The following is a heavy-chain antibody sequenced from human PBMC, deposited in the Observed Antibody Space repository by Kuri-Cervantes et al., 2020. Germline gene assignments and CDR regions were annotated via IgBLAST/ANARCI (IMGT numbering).Heavy chain of an antibody. V-gene: IGHV3-30*03. Sequence: GESLKISCAASGFTFSSYGMHWVRQAPGKGLEWVAVISYDGSNKYYADSVKGRFTISRDNSKNTLYLQMNSLRAEDTAVYYCARSLGGASYYAHWGQGTLVTVSS. CDR1: GFTFSSYG. CDR2: ISYDGSNK. D-gene: IGHD3-10*01. CDR3: ARSLGGASYYAH. J-gene: IGHJ4*02.